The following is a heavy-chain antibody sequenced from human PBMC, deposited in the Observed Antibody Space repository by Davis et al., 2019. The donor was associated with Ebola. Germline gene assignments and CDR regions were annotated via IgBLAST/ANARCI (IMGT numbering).Heavy chain of an antibody. Sequence: GESLKISCAASGFTFSSYAMLWVRQAPGKGLEWVAVTSFDGRNKYYADSVKGRFTISRDNSKNTLYLQMQSLRPDDTAVYYCARIYGGTTITDWGQGTQVTVSS. J-gene: IGHJ4*02. V-gene: IGHV3-30*04. D-gene: IGHD5-24*01. CDR3: ARIYGGTTITD. CDR1: GFTFSSYA. CDR2: TSFDGRNK.